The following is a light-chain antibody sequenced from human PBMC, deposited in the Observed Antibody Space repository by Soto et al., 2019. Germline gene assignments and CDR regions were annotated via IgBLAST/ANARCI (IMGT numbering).Light chain of an antibody. V-gene: IGKV1-9*01. CDR2: DTF. Sequence: DITLTQAPSFLSASVGDRVTITCRASQGISNHLVWYQQKPGKAPNLLIYDTFTLQSCVPSTFSGSRSGTEFTLIISSLQPGDFATYYCQQLNTCPFTFGGGTKVDIK. CDR1: QGISNH. J-gene: IGKJ4*01. CDR3: QQLNTCPFT.